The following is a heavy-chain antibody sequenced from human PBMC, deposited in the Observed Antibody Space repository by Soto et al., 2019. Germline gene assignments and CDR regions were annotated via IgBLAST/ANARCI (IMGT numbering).Heavy chain of an antibody. J-gene: IGHJ4*02. CDR1: GFTFSSYA. V-gene: IGHV3-23*01. CDR2: ISGSGGST. D-gene: IGHD5-12*01. CDR3: AKDGGKYSGYDLVFDY. Sequence: PGGSLRLSCAASGFTFSSYAMSWVRQAPGKGLEWVSAISGSGGSTYYADSVKGRFTISRDNSKNTLYLQMNSLRAEDTAVYYCAKDGGKYSGYDLVFDYWGQGTLVTVSS.